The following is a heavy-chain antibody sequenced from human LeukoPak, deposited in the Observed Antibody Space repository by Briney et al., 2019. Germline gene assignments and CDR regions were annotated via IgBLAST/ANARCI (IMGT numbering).Heavy chain of an antibody. J-gene: IGHJ4*02. V-gene: IGHV3-48*04. CDR1: GFTFSSYS. Sequence: PGGSLRLSCAASGFTFSSYSMNWVRQAPGKGLEWVSYISSSSSTIYYADSVKGRFTIPRDNAKNSLYLQMNSLRAEDTAVYYCARDFSLRYFDYWGQGTLVTVSS. CDR2: ISSSSSTI. CDR3: ARDFSLRYFDY. D-gene: IGHD2-2*01.